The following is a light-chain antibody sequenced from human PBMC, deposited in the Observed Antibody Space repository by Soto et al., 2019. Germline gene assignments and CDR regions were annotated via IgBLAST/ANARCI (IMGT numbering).Light chain of an antibody. CDR3: QQYNVYWA. V-gene: IGKV1-5*01. CDR1: QSVTDW. Sequence: DIQLTQSPSTLSASVGDRVTITCRASQSVTDWLAWYQQKPGKAPKLLIYDASSLQSGVPSRFSGSGSGTEFTLTISSLQPDDFATYYCQQYNVYWAFGQGTKV. J-gene: IGKJ1*01. CDR2: DAS.